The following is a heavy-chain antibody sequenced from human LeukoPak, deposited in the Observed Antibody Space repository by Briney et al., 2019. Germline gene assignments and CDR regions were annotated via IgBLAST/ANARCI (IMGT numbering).Heavy chain of an antibody. V-gene: IGHV3-21*01. D-gene: IGHD2-8*01. CDR3: ARSYCTNGVCRYYFDY. CDR2: ISSSSSYT. Sequence: AGGSLRLSCAASGFTFSSYAMSWVRQTPGKGLEWVSSISSSSSYTYYADSVKGRFTISRDNAKNSLYLQMNSLRAEDTAVYYCARSYCTNGVCRYYFDYWGQGTLVTVSS. J-gene: IGHJ4*02. CDR1: GFTFSSYA.